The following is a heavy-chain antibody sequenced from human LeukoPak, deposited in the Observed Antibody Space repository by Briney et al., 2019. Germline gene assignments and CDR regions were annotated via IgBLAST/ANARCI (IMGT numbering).Heavy chain of an antibody. CDR3: AKAIAGNPGPMSDY. J-gene: IGHJ4*02. V-gene: IGHV3-23*01. D-gene: IGHD6-13*01. CDR2: ISGSGGST. CDR1: GFTFSSYA. Sequence: GGSLRLSCAASGFTFSSYAMSWVRQAPGKGLEWVSSISGSGGSTYYADSVKGRFTISRDNSKNTLYLQMNSLRAEDTAVYYCAKAIAGNPGPMSDYWGQGNLVTVSS.